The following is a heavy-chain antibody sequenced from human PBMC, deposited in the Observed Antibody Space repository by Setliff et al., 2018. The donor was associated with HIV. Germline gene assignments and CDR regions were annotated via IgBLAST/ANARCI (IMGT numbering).Heavy chain of an antibody. J-gene: IGHJ4*02. CDR3: ASGSGYCKNGVCYIGVHRTPDKYYFDS. CDR1: GGTFSSYA. V-gene: IGHV1-69*10. D-gene: IGHD2-8*01. Sequence: GASVKVSCKASGGTFSSYAISWVRQAPGQGLEWMGGIIPILGIANYAQKFQGRVTITADESTSTAYMELSSLRSEDTAVYYCASGSGYCKNGVCYIGVHRTPDKYYFDSWGQGALVTVSS. CDR2: IIPILGIA.